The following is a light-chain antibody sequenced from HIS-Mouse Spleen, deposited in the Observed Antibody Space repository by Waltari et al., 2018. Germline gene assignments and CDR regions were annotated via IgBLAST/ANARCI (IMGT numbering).Light chain of an antibody. CDR3: CSYAGSSTWV. Sequence: QSALTQPASVSGSPGQSITISCTGTSSDVGSYNLVSWYQQLPGKAPNRMMYEGSKRASGVSNRFSGSKSGNTASLTISGLQAEDEADYYCCSYAGSSTWVFGGGTKLTVL. V-gene: IGLV2-23*01. CDR1: SSDVGSYNL. J-gene: IGLJ3*02. CDR2: EGS.